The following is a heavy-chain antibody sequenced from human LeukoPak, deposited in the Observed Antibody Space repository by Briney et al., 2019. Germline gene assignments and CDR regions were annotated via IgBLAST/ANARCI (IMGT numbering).Heavy chain of an antibody. CDR2: ISSWSYFI. CDR1: GFTFNTYG. J-gene: IGHJ1*01. D-gene: IGHD2-2*01. CDR3: ARAVPAALEYFQH. Sequence: GGSLRLSCAASGFTFNTYGMNWVRQAPGKGLEWVSSISSWSYFIYYADSVKGRFTISRDNAKNELYLQMNTLRAEDTAVYYCARAVPAALEYFQHWGQGTLVTVSS. V-gene: IGHV3-21*01.